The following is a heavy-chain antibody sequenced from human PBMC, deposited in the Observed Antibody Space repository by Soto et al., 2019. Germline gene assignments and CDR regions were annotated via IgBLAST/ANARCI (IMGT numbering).Heavy chain of an antibody. V-gene: IGHV3-48*03. Sequence: SGGSLRLSCAASGFTFSSYEMNWVRQAPGKGLEWVSYISSSGSTIYYADSVKGRFTISRDNAQNSLYLQMNSLRAEDTAVYYGARDPRTYRRMDVWGQGATVTGLL. J-gene: IGHJ6*02. CDR2: ISSSGSTI. CDR1: GFTFSSYE. CDR3: ARDPRTYRRMDV.